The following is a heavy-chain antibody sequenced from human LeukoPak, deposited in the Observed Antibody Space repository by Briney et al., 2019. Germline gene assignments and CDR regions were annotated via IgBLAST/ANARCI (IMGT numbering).Heavy chain of an antibody. CDR1: GFTFSRYW. CDR2: INQDGSEK. V-gene: IGHV3-7*01. Sequence: GGSLRLSCEASGFTFSRYWMSWVRQAPGKGLEWVANINQDGSEKNYVDSVKGRFTISRDNAKSSMYLQMNSLRAEDTGVYYCASDRDYYDSTGYLFDYWGQGTLVTVSS. CDR3: ASDRDYYDSTGYLFDY. J-gene: IGHJ4*02. D-gene: IGHD3-22*01.